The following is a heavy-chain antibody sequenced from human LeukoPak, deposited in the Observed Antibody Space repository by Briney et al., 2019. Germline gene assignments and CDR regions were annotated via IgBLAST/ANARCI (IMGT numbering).Heavy chain of an antibody. J-gene: IGHJ6*03. V-gene: IGHV3-23*01. D-gene: IGHD3-9*01. CDR1: GFTFSSYE. CDR2: ISGSGGST. Sequence: PGGSLRLSCAASGFTFSSYEMNWVRQAPGKGLEWVSAISGSGGSTYYADSVKGRFTISRDNSKNTLYLQMNSLRAEDTAVYYCAKGVKVPLLRYFSYYMDAWGKGTTVTISS. CDR3: AKGVKVPLLRYFSYYMDA.